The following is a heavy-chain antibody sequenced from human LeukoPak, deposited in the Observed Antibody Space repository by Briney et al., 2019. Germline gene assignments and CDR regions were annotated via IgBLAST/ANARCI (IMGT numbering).Heavy chain of an antibody. CDR1: GGSISSGGYS. D-gene: IGHD4-17*01. CDR2: IYHSGST. CDR3: ARDLDYGGTSP. J-gene: IGHJ3*01. Sequence: SETLSLTCAVSGGSISSGGYSWSWIRQPPGKGLEWIGYIYHSGSTYYNPSLKSRVTMSVDTSKNQFSLKLSSVTAADTAVYYCARDLDYGGTSPWGQGTMVTVSS. V-gene: IGHV4-30-2*01.